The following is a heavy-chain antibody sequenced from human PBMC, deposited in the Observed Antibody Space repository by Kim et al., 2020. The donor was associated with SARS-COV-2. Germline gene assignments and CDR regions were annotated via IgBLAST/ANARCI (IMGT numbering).Heavy chain of an antibody. J-gene: IGHJ4*02. CDR2: ISAYNGNT. D-gene: IGHD5-12*01. V-gene: IGHV1-18*01. CDR3: AREGPMATILRNLDY. CDR1: GYTFTSYG. Sequence: ASVKVSCKASGYTFTSYGISWVRQAPGQGLEWMGWISAYNGNTNYAQKLQGRVTMTTDTSTSTAYMELRSLRSDDTAVYYCAREGPMATILRNLDYWGQGTMVTVSS.